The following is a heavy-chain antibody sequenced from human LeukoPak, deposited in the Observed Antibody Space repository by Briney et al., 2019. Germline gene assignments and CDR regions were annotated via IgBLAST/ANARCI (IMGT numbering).Heavy chain of an antibody. D-gene: IGHD5-24*01. J-gene: IGHJ4*02. CDR3: ASFSSKGMATSDGDFDY. Sequence: ASVKVSCKASGYTSTSYYMHWVRQAPGQGLEWMGIINPSGGSTSYAQKFQGRVTMTRDMSTSTVYMELSSLRSEDTAVYYCASFSSKGMATSDGDFDYWGQGTLVTVSS. CDR2: INPSGGST. CDR1: GYTSTSYY. V-gene: IGHV1-46*01.